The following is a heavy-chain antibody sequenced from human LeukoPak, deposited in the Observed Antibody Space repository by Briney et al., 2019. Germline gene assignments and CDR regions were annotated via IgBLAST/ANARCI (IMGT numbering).Heavy chain of an antibody. V-gene: IGHV3-23*01. Sequence: GGSLRLSCAASGLTFSNYAMSWVRQAPGKGLEWVSAISGGGGSTYCADSVKGRFTISRDNSKNTLYLQMNSLRAEDTAVYYCARDSPIMVRTRSNPFYYGMDVWGQGTTVTVSS. CDR1: GLTFSNYA. CDR2: ISGGGGST. J-gene: IGHJ6*02. D-gene: IGHD3-10*01. CDR3: ARDSPIMVRTRSNPFYYGMDV.